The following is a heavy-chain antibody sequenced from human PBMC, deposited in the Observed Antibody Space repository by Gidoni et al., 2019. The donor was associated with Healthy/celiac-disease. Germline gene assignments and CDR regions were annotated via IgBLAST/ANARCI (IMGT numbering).Heavy chain of an antibody. V-gene: IGHV3-21*01. Sequence: EVQLVESGGGLVKPGGSLRLSCAASGFTFSSSSMNWVRQAPGKGLEWVSSISSSSSYIYYADSVKGRFTISRDNAKNSLYLQMNSLRAEDTAVYYCARTNSGSYLPTGDAFDIWGQGTMVTVSS. D-gene: IGHD1-26*01. CDR3: ARTNSGSYLPTGDAFDI. CDR2: ISSSSSYI. J-gene: IGHJ3*02. CDR1: GFTFSSSS.